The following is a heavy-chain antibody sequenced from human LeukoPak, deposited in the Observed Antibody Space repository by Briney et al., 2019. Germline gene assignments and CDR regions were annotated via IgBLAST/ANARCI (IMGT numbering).Heavy chain of an antibody. J-gene: IGHJ4*02. CDR1: GFTFSSFW. CDR3: ARDAPIWFGRSYFDY. Sequence: GSLRLSCAASGFTFSSFWMTWVRQAPGKGLEWVANIRQDGNEKFYVDSVKGRFTISRDNARNSVYLQMSSLRAEDTAVYYCARDAPIWFGRSYFDYWGQGPLVTVSS. D-gene: IGHD3-10*01. V-gene: IGHV3-7*01. CDR2: IRQDGNEK.